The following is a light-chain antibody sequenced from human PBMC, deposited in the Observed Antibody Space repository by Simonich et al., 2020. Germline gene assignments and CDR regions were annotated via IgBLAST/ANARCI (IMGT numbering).Light chain of an antibody. CDR3: QQYGSSPYT. J-gene: IGKJ2*01. Sequence: EIVMTQSPATLSVSPGERATLSCRASQSVRRYLAWYQQKPGLAPRLLIYDASSRATGIPDRFSGSGSGTDFTLTISRLEPEDFAVYYCQQYGSSPYTFGQGTKLEIK. V-gene: IGKV3D-20*01. CDR2: DAS. CDR1: QSVRRY.